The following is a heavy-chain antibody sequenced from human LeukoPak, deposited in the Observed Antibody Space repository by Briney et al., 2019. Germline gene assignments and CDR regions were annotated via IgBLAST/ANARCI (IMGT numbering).Heavy chain of an antibody. CDR1: GGSFSGYY. CDR3: ARVKSSYDWYYYYYYMDV. D-gene: IGHD5-12*01. Sequence: SETLSLTCAVYGGSFSGYYWSWIRQPPGKGLEWIGEINHSGSTYYNPSLKSRVTISVDTSKNQFSLKLSSVTAADTAVYYCARVKSSYDWYYYYYYMDVWGKGTTVTVSS. J-gene: IGHJ6*03. CDR2: INHSGST. V-gene: IGHV4-34*01.